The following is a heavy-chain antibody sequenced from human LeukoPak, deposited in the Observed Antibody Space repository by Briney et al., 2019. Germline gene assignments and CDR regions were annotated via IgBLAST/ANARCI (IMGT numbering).Heavy chain of an antibody. CDR2: ISSSSSTI. V-gene: IGHV3-48*01. CDR3: ARDNDFDY. Sequence: PGGSLRLSCAASGFTFSSYSMNWVRQAPGKGLEWVSYISSSSSTIYYADSVKGRFTISRDNAKNSLYLQMSGLRAEDTAVYYCARDNDFDYWGQGTLVTVSS. CDR1: GFTFSSYS. J-gene: IGHJ4*02. D-gene: IGHD3-3*01.